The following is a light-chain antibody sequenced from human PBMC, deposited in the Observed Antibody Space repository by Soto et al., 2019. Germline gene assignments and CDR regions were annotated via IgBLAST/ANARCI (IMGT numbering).Light chain of an antibody. Sequence: DIQMTQSPSSLSASVGERVTITCRASRSISNYLNWYQQKSGKAPRLLIYAASSLQPGVPSRFSGTGTGTAFTLTITSVQPEDSATYYCQLSYSVPRFGQGTRVDLK. V-gene: IGKV1-39*01. CDR1: RSISNY. CDR2: AAS. CDR3: QLSYSVPR. J-gene: IGKJ1*01.